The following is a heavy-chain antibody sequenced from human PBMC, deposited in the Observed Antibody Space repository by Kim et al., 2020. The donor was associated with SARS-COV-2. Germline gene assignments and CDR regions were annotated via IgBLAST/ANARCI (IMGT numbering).Heavy chain of an antibody. J-gene: IGHJ6*02. CDR1: GFTFSSYW. CDR3: ARAQERYYDIWGMDV. D-gene: IGHD3-9*01. CDR2: INSDGSST. V-gene: IGHV3-74*01. Sequence: GGSLRLSCAASGFTFSSYWMHWVRQAPGKGLVWVSRINSDGSSTSYADSVKGRFTISRDNAKNTLYLQMNSLRAEDTAVYYCARAQERYYDIWGMDVWGQGTTVTVSS.